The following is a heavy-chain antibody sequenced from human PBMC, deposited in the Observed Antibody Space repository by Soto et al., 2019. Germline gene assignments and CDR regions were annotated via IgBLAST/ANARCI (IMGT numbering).Heavy chain of an antibody. J-gene: IGHJ4*02. CDR2: IYYSGST. D-gene: IGHD5-18*01. Sequence: PSETLSLTCTVSGGSISSSSYYWGWIRQPPGKGLEWIGSIYYSGSTYYNPSLKSRVTISVDTSKNQFSLKLSSVTAADTAVYYCAREGYSYGVDYWGQGTLVTVSS. V-gene: IGHV4-39*07. CDR1: GGSISSSSYY. CDR3: AREGYSYGVDY.